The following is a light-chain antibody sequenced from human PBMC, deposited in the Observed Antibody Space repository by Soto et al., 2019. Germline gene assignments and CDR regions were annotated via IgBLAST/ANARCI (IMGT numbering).Light chain of an antibody. V-gene: IGKV1-33*01. Sequence: DIQMTQSPSSLSASVRDRVSITCQASQDISNYLNWYQQKPGKAPKLLIYDASNLETVVPSRFSGSGSGTDFTFTISSLQPEDIATYYCQPYDNLPYTFGQGTKMEIK. CDR1: QDISNY. J-gene: IGKJ2*01. CDR3: QPYDNLPYT. CDR2: DAS.